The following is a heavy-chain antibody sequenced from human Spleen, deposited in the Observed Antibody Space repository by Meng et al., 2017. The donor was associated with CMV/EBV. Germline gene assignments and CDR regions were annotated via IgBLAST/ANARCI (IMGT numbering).Heavy chain of an antibody. V-gene: IGHV2-5*01. D-gene: IGHD2-2*01. Sequence: CRVGVGWIRQPPGQALAWLALMYWNDDKYYSPSLKSTLTVTKDATKNQVVLTMTNMDPMDTATYYCAPSPRLYCSGTSCCFLDWFDPWGPGTLVTVSS. J-gene: IGHJ5*02. CDR2: MYWNDDK. CDR3: APSPRLYCSGTSCCFLDWFDP. CDR1: CRVG.